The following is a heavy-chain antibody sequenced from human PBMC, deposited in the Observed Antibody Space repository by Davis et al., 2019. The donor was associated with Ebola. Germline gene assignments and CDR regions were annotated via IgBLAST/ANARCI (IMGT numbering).Heavy chain of an antibody. CDR2: IKQDGSEK. CDR1: GFTFSSYW. Sequence: GESLKISCAASGFTFSSYWMSWVRQAPGKGLEWVANIKQDGSEKYYVDYVRGRFTISRDNAKNSLYLEMNSLGVEDTAVYYCVRDARDGYRNWFDPWGQGTLVTVSP. D-gene: IGHD5-24*01. V-gene: IGHV3-7*01. J-gene: IGHJ5*02. CDR3: VRDARDGYRNWFDP.